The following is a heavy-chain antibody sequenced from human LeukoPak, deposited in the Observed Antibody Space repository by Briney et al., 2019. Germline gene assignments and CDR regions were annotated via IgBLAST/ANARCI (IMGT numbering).Heavy chain of an antibody. J-gene: IGHJ4*02. D-gene: IGHD6-13*01. CDR3: ARGTAAAAGIDY. CDR2: INTDGSAT. CDR1: GFTFSNYW. Sequence: GGSLRLSCAASGFTFSNYWMHWVRQAPGKGLVWVAHINTDGSATTYGDAAKGRFTVSRDNANNTLSLEMNSLRAEDTAVYYCARGTAAAAGIDYWGQGTLVTVSS. V-gene: IGHV3-74*01.